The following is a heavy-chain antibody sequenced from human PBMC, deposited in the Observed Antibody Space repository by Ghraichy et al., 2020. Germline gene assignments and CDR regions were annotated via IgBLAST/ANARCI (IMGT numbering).Heavy chain of an antibody. CDR3: ARGMYYYDSSGSPKFDP. CDR2: IYTSGST. Sequence: SETLSLTCTVSGGSISSYYWSWIRQPAGKGLEWIGRIYTSGSTNYNPSLKSRVTMSVDTSKNQFSLKLSSVTAADTAVYYCARGMYYYDSSGSPKFDPWGQGTLVTVSS. V-gene: IGHV4-4*07. J-gene: IGHJ5*02. D-gene: IGHD3-22*01. CDR1: GGSISSYY.